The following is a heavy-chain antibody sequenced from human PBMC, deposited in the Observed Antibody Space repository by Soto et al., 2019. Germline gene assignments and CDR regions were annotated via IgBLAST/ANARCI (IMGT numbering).Heavy chain of an antibody. CDR2: ISAYNGNT. CDR1: GYTFTSYG. Sequence: ASVKVSCKASGYTFTSYGISWVRQAPGQGLEWMGWISAYNGNTNYAQKLQGRVTMTTDTSTSTAYMELRSLRSDDTAVYYCAKDRGEGIYYDSSGYYYEVLPRDFDIWGQGTMVTVPS. J-gene: IGHJ3*02. D-gene: IGHD3-22*01. CDR3: AKDRGEGIYYDSSGYYYEVLPRDFDI. V-gene: IGHV1-18*01.